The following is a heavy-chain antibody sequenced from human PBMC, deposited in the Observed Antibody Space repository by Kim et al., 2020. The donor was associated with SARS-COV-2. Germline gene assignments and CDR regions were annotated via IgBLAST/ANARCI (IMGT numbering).Heavy chain of an antibody. D-gene: IGHD1-26*01. V-gene: IGHV4-34*01. J-gene: IGHJ4*02. CDR3: ARGGSGSWKYGSD. Sequence: NPSLKSRVTISVDTSKNQFSLKLSSVTAADTAVYYCARGGSGSWKYGSDWGQGTLVTVSS.